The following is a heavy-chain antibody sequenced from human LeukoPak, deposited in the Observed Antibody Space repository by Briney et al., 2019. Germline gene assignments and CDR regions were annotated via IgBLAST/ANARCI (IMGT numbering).Heavy chain of an antibody. D-gene: IGHD5-12*01. CDR1: GYTFTSYG. Sequence: GASVKVSCKASGYTFTSYGISWVRQAPGQGLEWMGWISAYNGNTNYAQKLQGRVTMTTDTSTSTAYMELRSLRSEDTAVYYCARDSGDSGYDSGYYYYGMDVWGQGTTVTVSS. CDR3: ARDSGDSGYDSGYYYYGMDV. J-gene: IGHJ6*02. V-gene: IGHV1-18*01. CDR2: ISAYNGNT.